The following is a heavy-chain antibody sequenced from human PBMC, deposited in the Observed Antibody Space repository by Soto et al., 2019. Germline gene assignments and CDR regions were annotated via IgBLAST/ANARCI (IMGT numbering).Heavy chain of an antibody. CDR1: GFTFSDSA. D-gene: IGHD3-16*02. V-gene: IGHV3-73*02. Sequence: EVQLVESGGGLVQPGGSLKLSCAASGFTFSDSAMHWVRHASGKGLEWVGRIRSKGNNYATTYAASVKGRFTISRDDSKDTAYVQMNSLKTEDTDVYYCIRFSRSLSWYFDLWGRGTLVTVSS. CDR2: IRSKGNNYAT. J-gene: IGHJ2*01. CDR3: IRFSRSLSWYFDL.